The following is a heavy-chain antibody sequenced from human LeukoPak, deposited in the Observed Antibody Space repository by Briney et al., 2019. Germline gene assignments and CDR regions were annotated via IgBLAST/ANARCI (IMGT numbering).Heavy chain of an antibody. Sequence: PGGSLRLSCAASGFTCSSYGMHWVRQAPGKGLEWVAFIRYDGSNKYYADSVKGQFTISRDNSKNTLYLQMNSLRAEDTAVYYCARDSSTYYYGSGSYGGSVDYWGQGTLVTVSS. D-gene: IGHD3-10*01. J-gene: IGHJ4*02. CDR2: IRYDGSNK. CDR1: GFTCSSYG. CDR3: ARDSSTYYYGSGSYGGSVDY. V-gene: IGHV3-30*02.